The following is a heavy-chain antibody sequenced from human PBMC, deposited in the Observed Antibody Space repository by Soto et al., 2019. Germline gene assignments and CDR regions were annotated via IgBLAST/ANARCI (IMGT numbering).Heavy chain of an antibody. V-gene: IGHV4-4*07. J-gene: IGHJ5*02. CDR3: VRDVGGSGWFAP. CDR2: IYSSGTT. Sequence: QVQLQQSGPGLVKPSETLSLTCTVTGISIDNYYCSSIRQSAGKGLEWIGRIYSSGTTNYNPSLKSRVTMSVDMSKSQFSLNVRSVTAADTAVYYCVRDVGGSGWFAPWGQGTLVTVSS. CDR1: GISIDNYY.